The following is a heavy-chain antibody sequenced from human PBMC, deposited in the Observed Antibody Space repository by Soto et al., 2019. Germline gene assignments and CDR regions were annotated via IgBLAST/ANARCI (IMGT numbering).Heavy chain of an antibody. CDR1: GFTFSHYG. D-gene: IGHD6-19*01. J-gene: IGHJ6*02. CDR2: ISYDGTNK. CDR3: AKDGGWLPGYYYYGMDV. V-gene: IGHV3-30*18. Sequence: QVQLVESGGGVVQPGRSLRLSCAAPGFTFSHYGMHWVRQAPGKGLEWVAVISYDGTNKYYADSVKGRFTISRDNSKNTMYLQMNSLRAEDTAVYDCAKDGGWLPGYYYYGMDVWGQGTTVTVSS.